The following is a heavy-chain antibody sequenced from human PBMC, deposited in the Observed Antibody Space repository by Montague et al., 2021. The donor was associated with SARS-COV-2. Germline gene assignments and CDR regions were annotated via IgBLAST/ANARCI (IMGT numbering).Heavy chain of an antibody. Sequence: SKTLSLTCTVSGGSISSSSYYWGWIRQPPGKGLEWIGSIYYSGSTYYNPSLKSRVTISVDTSKNQFSLKLSSVTAADTAVYYCARREDYYGSGSYPNWGQGTLATVSS. CDR1: GGSISSSSYY. D-gene: IGHD3-10*01. J-gene: IGHJ4*02. CDR3: ARREDYYGSGSYPN. V-gene: IGHV4-39*01. CDR2: IYYSGST.